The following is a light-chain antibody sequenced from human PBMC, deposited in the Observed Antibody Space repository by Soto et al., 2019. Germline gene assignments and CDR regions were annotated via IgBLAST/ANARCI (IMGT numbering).Light chain of an antibody. CDR2: GAS. V-gene: IGKV3-15*01. J-gene: IGKJ1*01. CDR3: HQRQSWPRT. CDR1: QSVSSN. Sequence: EIVMTQSPATLSVSPGERATLSCGASQSVSSNLAWYQQKPGQAPRLLIYGASTRATGIPARFSGSGSGTDFTLTISDVEPEDFAVYYCHQRQSWPRTFGQGTKVDIK.